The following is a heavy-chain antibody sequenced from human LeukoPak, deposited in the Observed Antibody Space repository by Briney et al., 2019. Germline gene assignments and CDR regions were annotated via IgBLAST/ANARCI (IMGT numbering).Heavy chain of an antibody. CDR2: ISAYNGNT. J-gene: IGHJ5*02. Sequence: ASVTVSCKASGYTFTSYGISWVRQAPGQGLEWMGWISAYNGNTNYAQKLQGRVTMTTDTSTSTAYMELRSLRSDDTAVYYCARDRNGGNMFDPWGQGTLVTVSS. CDR1: GYTFTSYG. V-gene: IGHV1-18*01. CDR3: ARDRNGGNMFDP. D-gene: IGHD4-23*01.